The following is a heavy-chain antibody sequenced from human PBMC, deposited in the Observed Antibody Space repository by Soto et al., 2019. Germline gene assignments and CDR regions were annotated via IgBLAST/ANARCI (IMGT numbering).Heavy chain of an antibody. CDR1: GFSVSSKY. J-gene: IGHJ4*02. CDR2: IYGGGTT. V-gene: IGHV3-53*01. CDR3: VQTTGWPGFDF. D-gene: IGHD6-19*01. Sequence: EVQLVESGGGLIQPGGSLRLSCAASGFSVSSKYMTWVRQAPGKGLEWVSVIYGGGTTYYADSVKGRFTISRDNSKNTLYLQMNSLRAEDTAVYYCVQTTGWPGFDFRGQGTLVIVSS.